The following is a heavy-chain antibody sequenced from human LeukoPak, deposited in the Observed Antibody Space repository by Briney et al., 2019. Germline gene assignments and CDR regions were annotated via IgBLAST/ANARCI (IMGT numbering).Heavy chain of an antibody. D-gene: IGHD6-13*01. Sequence: GGSLRLSCAASGFTFNSYAMSWVRQAPGKGLEWVSAVSRFGGTTYYADSAKGRFTISRDDSKNTVYLQMNSLRVDDTALYYCVKHVVSSCSNNRFDPWGQGTLVTVS. CDR1: GFTFNSYA. V-gene: IGHV3-23*01. J-gene: IGHJ5*02. CDR2: VSRFGGTT. CDR3: VKHVVSSCSNNRFDP.